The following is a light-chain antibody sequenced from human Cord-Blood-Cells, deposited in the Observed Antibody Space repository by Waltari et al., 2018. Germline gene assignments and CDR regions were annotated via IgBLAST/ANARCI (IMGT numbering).Light chain of an antibody. Sequence: EIVMTQYPDYLAVSLGERATINCKSRQSVLYSSNNKNYLAWYQQKPGQPPKRLIYWASTRESGVPDRFSGSGSGTDFTLTISSLQAEDVAVYYCQQYYSTPLTFGGGTKVEIK. CDR1: QSVLYSSNNKNY. J-gene: IGKJ4*01. V-gene: IGKV4-1*01. CDR3: QQYYSTPLT. CDR2: WAS.